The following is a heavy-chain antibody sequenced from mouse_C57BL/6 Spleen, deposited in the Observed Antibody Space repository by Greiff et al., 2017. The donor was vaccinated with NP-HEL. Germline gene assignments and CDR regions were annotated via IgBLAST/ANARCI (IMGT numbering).Heavy chain of an antibody. CDR3: TGWRLQGYFDY. D-gene: IGHD2-4*01. J-gene: IGHJ2*01. CDR2: IRLKSDNYAT. Sequence: EVKLEESGGGLVQPGGSMKLSCVASGFTFSNYWMNWVRQSPEKGLEWVAQIRLKSDNYATHYADSVKGRFTISRDDSKSSVYLQMNNLRAEDTGIYYCTGWRLQGYFDYWGQGTTLTVSS. V-gene: IGHV6-3*01. CDR1: GFTFSNYW.